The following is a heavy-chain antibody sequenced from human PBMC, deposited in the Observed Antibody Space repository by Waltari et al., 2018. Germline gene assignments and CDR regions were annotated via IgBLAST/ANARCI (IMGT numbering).Heavy chain of an antibody. V-gene: IGHV3-74*01. D-gene: IGHD2-15*01. CDR3: ARWGGSTARLEY. Sequence: EVQLVESGGGLVQPGGSLRLSCAGPGFTFSSHWMHWVRQVPGKGLVWVSRINCDGSTTNYADSVKGRFTISRDNAKNTLYLQMNNLRVEDTAVYYCARWGGSTARLEYWGQGTLVTVSS. CDR1: GFTFSSHW. J-gene: IGHJ4*02. CDR2: INCDGSTT.